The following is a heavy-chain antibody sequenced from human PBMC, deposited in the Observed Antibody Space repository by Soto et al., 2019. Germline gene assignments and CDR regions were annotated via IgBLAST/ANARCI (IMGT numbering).Heavy chain of an antibody. J-gene: IGHJ4*02. Sequence: QVQLQESGPGLVKPSQTLSLTCTVSGDSMSSGDYYWSWLRQPRGKGLEWIGYICYSEITNYNPSLKSRVTLSADRSKNQFSLKLSSVTAADTAVYYCARQYGGYEYYFDYWGQGTLVTVSS. V-gene: IGHV4-30-4*01. D-gene: IGHD5-12*01. CDR2: ICYSEIT. CDR1: GDSMSSGDYY. CDR3: ARQYGGYEYYFDY.